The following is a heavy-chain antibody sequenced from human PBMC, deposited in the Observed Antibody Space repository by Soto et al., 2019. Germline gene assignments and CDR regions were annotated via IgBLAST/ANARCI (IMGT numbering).Heavy chain of an antibody. CDR1: GFTFSDYG. J-gene: IGHJ4*02. D-gene: IGHD3-3*01. CDR2: LXYDGSGE. Sequence: QVHLVESGGGVVQPGGSLRLSCAGSGFTFSDYGMHWVRQAPGKGLXXXXXLXYDGSGEYYTDSVRGRFTISXVNSKXTLXXXXXXXXXXXTGVYYCARDSVRFLEHFSKDYFDYWGQGTRVTVSS. V-gene: IGHV3-33*03. CDR3: ARDSVRFLEHFSKDYFDY.